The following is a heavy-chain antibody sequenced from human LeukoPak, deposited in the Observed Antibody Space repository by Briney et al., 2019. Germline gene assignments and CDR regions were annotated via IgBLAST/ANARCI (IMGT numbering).Heavy chain of an antibody. Sequence: SLRLSCAASGFTFSSYPMHWVRQAPGKGLEWVALISYDGSNKYYADSVKGRFTISRDNSKNTLYLQMSSLRAEDTAVYYCARDRHFDLWGRGTLVTVSS. J-gene: IGHJ2*01. CDR1: GFTFSSYP. V-gene: IGHV3-30-3*01. CDR3: ARDRHFDL. CDR2: ISYDGSNK.